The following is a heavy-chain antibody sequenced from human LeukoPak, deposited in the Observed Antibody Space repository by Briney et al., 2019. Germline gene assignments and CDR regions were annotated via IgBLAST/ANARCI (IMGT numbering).Heavy chain of an antibody. D-gene: IGHD3-10*01. CDR1: GFTFSDSA. CDR2: IRTKANSYAT. J-gene: IGHJ6*02. Sequence: GGSLKLSCAASGFTFSDSAMHWVRQASGKGLEWVGHIRTKANSYATTYAASVKGRFTISRDDAKNTAYVQMISLKAEDTAVYYCMGYYGSGTYYSGDYYYGMDVWGQGTTVTVSS. V-gene: IGHV3-73*01. CDR3: MGYYGSGTYYSGDYYYGMDV.